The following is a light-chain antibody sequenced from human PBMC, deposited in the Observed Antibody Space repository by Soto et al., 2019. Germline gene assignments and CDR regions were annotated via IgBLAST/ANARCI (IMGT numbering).Light chain of an antibody. CDR3: SSYRSSGTSYV. CDR2: DVS. J-gene: IGLJ1*01. Sequence: LTQPASVSGSPGQSITISCTGTSSDVGGYDYVSWYQQHPGKAPKLIIYDVSNRPSGLSNRFSGSKSGNTASLTISGLQTEDEADYFCSSYRSSGTSYVFGTGTKLTVL. CDR1: SSDVGGYDY. V-gene: IGLV2-14*01.